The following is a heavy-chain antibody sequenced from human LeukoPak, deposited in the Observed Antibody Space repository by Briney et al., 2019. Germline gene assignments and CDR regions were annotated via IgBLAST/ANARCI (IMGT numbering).Heavy chain of an antibody. D-gene: IGHD5-12*01. J-gene: IGHJ4*02. Sequence: SETLSLTCAVSRYSLSSGYYWGWIRQPPGKGLEGIGSFYHSGSTYYNPSLKSRVTISVDTSKYLYSLKLSSVNAADTDVYYCARDGRLKQWPDFDYWGQGTLVTVSS. V-gene: IGHV4-38-2*02. CDR3: ARDGRLKQWPDFDY. CDR2: FYHSGST. CDR1: RYSLSSGYY.